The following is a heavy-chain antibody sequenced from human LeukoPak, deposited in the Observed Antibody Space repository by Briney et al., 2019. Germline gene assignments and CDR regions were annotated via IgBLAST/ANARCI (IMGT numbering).Heavy chain of an antibody. CDR3: ARDDGPLDY. J-gene: IGHJ4*02. Sequence: GGSLRLSCVASGFTFSSYGMHWVRQAPGKGLEWVATIWFDGSNKNHMDSVKGRFTISRDNSRNTLYLQMNNLRAEDTAVYYCARDDGPLDYWGQGTLVTVSS. CDR1: GFTFSSYG. CDR2: IWFDGSNK. V-gene: IGHV3-33*01.